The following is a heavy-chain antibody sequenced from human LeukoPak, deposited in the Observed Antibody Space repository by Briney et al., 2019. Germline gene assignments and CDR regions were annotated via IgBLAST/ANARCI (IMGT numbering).Heavy chain of an antibody. CDR1: GFTFDDYG. CDR2: INWNGGST. D-gene: IGHD3-22*01. Sequence: GGSLRLSCAASGFTFDDYGMSWVRQAPGKGLEWVSGINWNGGSTGYADSVKGRFTISRDNAKNSLYLQMNSLRAEDTALYHCARRVGLLPHYYMDVWGKGTTVTVSS. J-gene: IGHJ6*03. CDR3: ARRVGLLPHYYMDV. V-gene: IGHV3-20*01.